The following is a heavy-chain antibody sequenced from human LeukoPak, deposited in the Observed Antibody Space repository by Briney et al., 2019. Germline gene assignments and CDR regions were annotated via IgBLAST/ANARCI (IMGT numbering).Heavy chain of an antibody. Sequence: PSETLSLTCTVSGGSIRSYYWSWIRQPPGKGLEWIGYIYYSGSTNYNPSLKSRVTISVDTSKNQFSLRLSSVTAADTAVYYCARVRAGLPGYYFDYWGQGTLVTVSS. J-gene: IGHJ4*02. V-gene: IGHV4-59*01. CDR1: GGSIRSYY. D-gene: IGHD3/OR15-3a*01. CDR2: IYYSGST. CDR3: ARVRAGLPGYYFDY.